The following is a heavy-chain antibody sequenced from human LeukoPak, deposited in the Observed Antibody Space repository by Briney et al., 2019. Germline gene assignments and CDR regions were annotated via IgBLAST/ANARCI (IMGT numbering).Heavy chain of an antibody. J-gene: IGHJ4*02. CDR2: INHSGST. D-gene: IGHD1-26*01. V-gene: IGHV4-39*07. Sequence: SETLSLTCTVSGGSISSSSYYWGWIRQPPGKGLEWIGEINHSGSTNYNPSLKSRVTISVDTSKNQFSLKLSSVTAADTAVYYCARGFMGPSFDYWGQGTLVTVSS. CDR1: GGSISSSSYY. CDR3: ARGFMGPSFDY.